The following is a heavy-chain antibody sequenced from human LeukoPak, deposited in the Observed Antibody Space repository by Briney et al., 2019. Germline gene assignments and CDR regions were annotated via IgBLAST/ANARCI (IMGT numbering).Heavy chain of an antibody. Sequence: ASVKVSCKVSGYTLTELSMHWVRQAPGKGLEWMGGFDPEDGETIYAQKFQGRVTMTEDTSTDTAHMELSSLRSEDTAVYYCATPFSRQQRDYYYGMDVWGQGTTVTVSS. J-gene: IGHJ6*02. D-gene: IGHD1/OR15-1a*01. CDR1: GYTLTELS. V-gene: IGHV1-24*01. CDR2: FDPEDGET. CDR3: ATPFSRQQRDYYYGMDV.